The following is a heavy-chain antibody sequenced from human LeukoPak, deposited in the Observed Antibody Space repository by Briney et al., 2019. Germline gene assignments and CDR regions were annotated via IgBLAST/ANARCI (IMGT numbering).Heavy chain of an antibody. V-gene: IGHV3-21*01. CDR3: ARDRLRYCSSTSCYGHFDY. CDR1: GFTFSSYS. CDR2: ISSSSSYI. D-gene: IGHD2-2*01. Sequence: GGSLRLSCAASGFTFSSYSMNWVRQAPGKGLEWVSSISSSSSYIYYADSVKGRFTISRDNAKNSLYLQVNSLRAEDTAVYYCARDRLRYCSSTSCYGHFDYWGQGTLVTVSS. J-gene: IGHJ4*02.